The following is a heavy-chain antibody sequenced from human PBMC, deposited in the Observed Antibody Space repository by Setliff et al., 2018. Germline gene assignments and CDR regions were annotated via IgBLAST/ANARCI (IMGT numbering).Heavy chain of an antibody. J-gene: IGHJ5*02. D-gene: IGHD3-3*01. Sequence: SETLSLTCTISGGSINNYYWNWIRQSADKGLEWIGRIHSSGTTRYNPSLRSRATLSVDESMNRFSLNLNSVTAADTAVYYCAGGLPGDYDFNCFDTWGQGALVTVSS. CDR3: AGGLPGDYDFNCFDT. CDR2: IHSSGTT. CDR1: GGSINNYY. V-gene: IGHV4-4*07.